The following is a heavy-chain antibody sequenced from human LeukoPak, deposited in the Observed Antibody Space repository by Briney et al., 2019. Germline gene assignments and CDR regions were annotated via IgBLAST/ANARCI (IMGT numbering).Heavy chain of an antibody. Sequence: GGSLRLSCAASGFTFSSYWMTWVRQAPGKGLEWVANIKHNGDELNYVGSVEGRFTISRDNAKNSLYLHMTSLRAEDTAVCYCARELRTFDSWGQGTLVTVSS. CDR1: GFTFSSYW. V-gene: IGHV3-7*01. J-gene: IGHJ4*02. CDR2: IKHNGDEL. CDR3: ARELRTFDS. D-gene: IGHD3-16*01.